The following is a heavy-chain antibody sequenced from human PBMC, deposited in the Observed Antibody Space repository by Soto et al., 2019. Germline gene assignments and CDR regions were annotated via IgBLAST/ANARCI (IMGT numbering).Heavy chain of an antibody. Sequence: CGSRRISCAASGLTLSTYLMGLVRQAPGKGLEWLANIKQDESEKYYMDSVKGRFTISRDNAKNSLYLQMNSLRAEDTAVYYCARDPRWLGPIDNWGQGTLVTVSS. J-gene: IGHJ4*02. V-gene: IGHV3-7*01. D-gene: IGHD6-19*01. CDR3: ARDPRWLGPIDN. CDR2: IKQDESEK. CDR1: GLTLSTYL.